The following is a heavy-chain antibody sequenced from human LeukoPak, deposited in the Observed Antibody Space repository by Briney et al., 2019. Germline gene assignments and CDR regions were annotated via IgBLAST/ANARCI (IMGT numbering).Heavy chain of an antibody. D-gene: IGHD3-22*01. CDR3: ARGGYYYDSSGYSHLPDY. CDR1: GGTFSGYA. J-gene: IGHJ4*02. CDR2: IIPIFGTA. Sequence: SVKVSCKASGGTFSGYAISWVRQAPGQGLEWMGGIIPIFGTANYAQMFQGRVTITADESTSTAYMELSSLRSEDTAVYYCARGGYYYDSSGYSHLPDYWGREPWSPSPQ. V-gene: IGHV1-69*13.